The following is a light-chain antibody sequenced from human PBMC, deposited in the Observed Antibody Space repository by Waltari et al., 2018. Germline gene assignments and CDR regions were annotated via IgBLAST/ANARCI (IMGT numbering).Light chain of an antibody. CDR3: QQTYSTHPT. J-gene: IGKJ4*01. V-gene: IGKV1-39*01. Sequence: DIQMTQSPSSLSASVGDRATITCRASQSISTYLNWYQHKPGKAPKLLIYAASSLQSGVPSKFSGSGSGTAFTLTIISLQPEDFATYYCQQTYSTHPTFGGGTKVEIK. CDR2: AAS. CDR1: QSISTY.